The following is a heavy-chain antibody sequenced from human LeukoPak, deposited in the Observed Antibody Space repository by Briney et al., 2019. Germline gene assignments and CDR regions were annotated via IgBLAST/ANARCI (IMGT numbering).Heavy chain of an antibody. J-gene: IGHJ3*02. CDR3: AKDLPYYYDSSGFGDAFDM. CDR2: ISDRGSST. V-gene: IGHV3-23*01. D-gene: IGHD3-22*01. Sequence: GGSLRLSCAASGFTFSYYGLSWVRQAAGKGLEWVSGISDRGSSTYYTDSVKGRFTVSRDNSKNTLYLQMSSLRADDTAIYYCAKDLPYYYDSSGFGDAFDMWGQGTMVTVSS. CDR1: GFTFSYYG.